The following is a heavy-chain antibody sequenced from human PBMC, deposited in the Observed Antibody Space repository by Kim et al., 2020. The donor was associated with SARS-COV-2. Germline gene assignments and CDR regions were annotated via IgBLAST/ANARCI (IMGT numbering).Heavy chain of an antibody. J-gene: IGHJ3*02. D-gene: IGHD3-22*01. CDR1: GFTFGHYW. CDR3: ARGDYYDTSGVFADAFDM. Sequence: GGSLSLSCAASGFTFGHYWMSWVRQAPGKGLEWVANIKHDGSEKFYMDSVKGRFTMSRDNAKNSLSLQMNGLRAEDTAVYYCARGDYYDTSGVFADAFDMWGQGTTVTVS. V-gene: IGHV3-7*03. CDR2: IKHDGSEK.